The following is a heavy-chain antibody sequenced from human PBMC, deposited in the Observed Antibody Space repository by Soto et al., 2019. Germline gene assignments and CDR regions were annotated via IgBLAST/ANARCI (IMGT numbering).Heavy chain of an antibody. CDR2: IRYDGSNQ. CDR1: GFTFSTYG. CDR3: ARDFTAGATYSGPSYYAMDV. D-gene: IGHD1-26*01. Sequence: PGGSLRLSCAASGFTFSTYGMHWVRQAPGKGLEWVAGIRYDGSNQYYADSVKGQFTISRDNSKNTLYMQMDSPRADDTAVYYCARDFTAGATYSGPSYYAMDVWGQGTTVTVSS. J-gene: IGHJ6*02. V-gene: IGHV3-33*01.